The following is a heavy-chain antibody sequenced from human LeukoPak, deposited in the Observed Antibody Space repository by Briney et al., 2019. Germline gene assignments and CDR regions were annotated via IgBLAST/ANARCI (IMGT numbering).Heavy chain of an antibody. CDR1: GFTFSSYA. CDR2: ISYDGSNK. D-gene: IGHD2-2*01. V-gene: IGHV3-30-3*01. J-gene: IGHJ6*04. CDR3: ARLGYCSSTSCYAYYGMDV. Sequence: GGSLRLSCAASGFTFSSYAMHWVRQAPGKGLEWVAVISYDGSNKYYADSVKGRFTISRDNAKNSLYLQMNSLRAEDTAVYYCARLGYCSSTSCYAYYGMDVWGKGTTVTVSS.